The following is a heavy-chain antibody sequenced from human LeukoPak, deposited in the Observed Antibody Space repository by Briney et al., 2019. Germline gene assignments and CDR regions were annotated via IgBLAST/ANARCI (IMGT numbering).Heavy chain of an antibody. D-gene: IGHD5-12*01. CDR1: GGSFSGYY. CDR3: ARGGSGYDSFYYYGMDV. CDR2: INHSGST. J-gene: IGHJ6*02. Sequence: SETLSLTCAVYGGSFSGYYWSWIRQPPGKRLEWIGEINHSGSTNYNPSLKSRVTISVDTSKNQFSLKLSSVTAADTAVYYCARGGSGYDSFYYYGMDVWGQGTTVTVSS. V-gene: IGHV4-34*01.